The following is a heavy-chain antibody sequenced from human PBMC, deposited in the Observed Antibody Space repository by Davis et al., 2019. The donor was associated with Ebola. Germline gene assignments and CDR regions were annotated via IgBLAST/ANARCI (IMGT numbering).Heavy chain of an antibody. J-gene: IGHJ5*02. CDR3: ARSDIVLMVYAGPVFDP. Sequence: GGSLRLSCAASGFTFSSYSMNWVRQAPGKGLEWVSYISSSSSTIDYADSVKGRFTISRDNAKNSLYLQMNSLRDEDTAVYYCARSDIVLMVYAGPVFDPWGQGTLVTVSS. D-gene: IGHD2-8*01. CDR2: ISSSSSTI. CDR1: GFTFSSYS. V-gene: IGHV3-48*02.